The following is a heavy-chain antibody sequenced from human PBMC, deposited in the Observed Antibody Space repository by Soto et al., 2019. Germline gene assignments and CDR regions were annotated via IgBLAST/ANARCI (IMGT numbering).Heavy chain of an antibody. CDR3: AKGDYGGLANY. V-gene: IGHV3-30*18. CDR2: ISYDGSNK. CDR1: GFTFSSYG. J-gene: IGHJ4*02. Sequence: GSLRLSCAASGFTFSSYGMHWVRQAPGKGLEWVAVISYDGSNKYYADSVKGRFTISRDNSKNTLYLQMNSLRAEDTAVYYCAKGDYGGLANYWGQGTLVTVSS. D-gene: IGHD3-16*01.